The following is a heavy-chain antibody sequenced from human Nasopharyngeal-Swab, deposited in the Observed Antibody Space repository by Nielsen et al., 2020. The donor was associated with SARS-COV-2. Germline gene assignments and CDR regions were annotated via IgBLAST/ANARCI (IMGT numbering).Heavy chain of an antibody. CDR1: GYTFTSYA. Sequence: ASVKVSCKASGYTFTSYAMNWVRQAPGQGREWMGWINTNTGNPTYAQGFTGRFVFSLDTSVSTAYLQISSLKAEDTAVYYCARGRGGVAAAGPPWDYYGMDVWGQGTTVTVSS. D-gene: IGHD6-13*01. CDR2: INTNTGNP. V-gene: IGHV7-4-1*02. CDR3: ARGRGGVAAAGPPWDYYGMDV. J-gene: IGHJ6*02.